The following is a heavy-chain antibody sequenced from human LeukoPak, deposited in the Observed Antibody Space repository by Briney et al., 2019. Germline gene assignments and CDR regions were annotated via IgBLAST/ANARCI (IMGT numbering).Heavy chain of an antibody. D-gene: IGHD3-22*01. Sequence: ASVKVSCKASGYTFTGYYMHWVRQAPGQGLEWMGWINPNSGGTSYAQKFQGRVTMTRDMSTSTVYMELSSLRSEDTAVYYCATRGLTDYYDSVFDYWGQGTLVTVSS. CDR2: INPNSGGT. V-gene: IGHV1-2*02. CDR3: ATRGLTDYYDSVFDY. J-gene: IGHJ4*02. CDR1: GYTFTGYY.